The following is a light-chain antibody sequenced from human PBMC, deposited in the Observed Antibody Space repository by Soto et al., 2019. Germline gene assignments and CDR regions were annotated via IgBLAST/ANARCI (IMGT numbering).Light chain of an antibody. CDR1: GSNIGSNT. CDR2: SND. Sequence: QSVLTQPPSVSGTPGQRVTISCSGSGSNIGSNTVHWYQQLPGTAPKLLIYSNDQRPSEVPDRFSGSKSGTSASLAISGLQSEDEADYYCAAWDGSLNALLFGGGTKPTVL. J-gene: IGLJ2*01. CDR3: AAWDGSLNALL. V-gene: IGLV1-44*01.